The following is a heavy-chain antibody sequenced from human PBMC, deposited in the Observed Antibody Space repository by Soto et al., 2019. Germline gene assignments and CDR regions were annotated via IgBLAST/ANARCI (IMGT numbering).Heavy chain of an antibody. V-gene: IGHV4-4*02. CDR3: AQRTYVKDSRFDY. CDR1: GGSIDSSNW. CDR2: VFHSGST. J-gene: IGHJ4*02. D-gene: IGHD3-16*01. Sequence: QVQLQESGPGLVKPSGTLSLTCDVSGGSIDSSNWWSWVRQPPGKGLEWIGEVFHSGSTNYNPSLRSRVTISVDRSKNQFSLNLRSVTAADTSVYYCAQRTYVKDSRFDYWGQGVLVTVSS.